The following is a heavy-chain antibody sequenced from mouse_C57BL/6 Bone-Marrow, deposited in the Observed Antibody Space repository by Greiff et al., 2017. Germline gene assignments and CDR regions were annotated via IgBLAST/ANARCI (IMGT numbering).Heavy chain of an antibody. CDR2: IYPRSGNT. CDR1: GYTFTSYG. Sequence: QVQLQQPGAELARPGASVKLSCKASGYTFTSYGISWVKQRTGQGLEWIGEIYPRSGNTYYNEKFKGKATLTADKSSSTAYMELRSLTSEDSAVYFCARPCSYWYFDVWGTGTTVTVSS. CDR3: ARPCSYWYFDV. J-gene: IGHJ1*03. V-gene: IGHV1-81*01.